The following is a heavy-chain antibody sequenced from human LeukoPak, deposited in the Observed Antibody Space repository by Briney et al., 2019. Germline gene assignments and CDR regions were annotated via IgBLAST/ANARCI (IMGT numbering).Heavy chain of an antibody. CDR2: INHSGST. CDR1: GGPFSGYY. Sequence: SETLSLTCAVYGGPFSGYYWSWIRQPPGKGLEWIGEINHSGSTNYNPSLKSRVTISVDTSKNQFSLKLSSVTAADTAVYYCARHIGGRYYYYMDVWGKGTTVTISS. CDR3: ARHIGGRYYYYMDV. J-gene: IGHJ6*03. V-gene: IGHV4-34*01. D-gene: IGHD2-21*01.